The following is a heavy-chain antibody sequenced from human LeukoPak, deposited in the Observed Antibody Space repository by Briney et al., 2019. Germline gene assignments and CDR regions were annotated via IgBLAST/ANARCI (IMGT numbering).Heavy chain of an antibody. CDR1: GYTFTGYY. V-gene: IGHV1-2*04. D-gene: IGHD2-2*01. CDR3: ARARGYWSSTSCLGHPNWFDP. J-gene: IGHJ5*02. CDR2: INPNSGGT. Sequence: ASVKVSCKASGYTFTGYYMHWVRQAPGQGLEWMGWINPNSGGTNYAQKFQGWVTMTRDTSISTAYMELSRLRSDDTAVYYCARARGYWSSTSCLGHPNWFDPWGQGTLVTVSS.